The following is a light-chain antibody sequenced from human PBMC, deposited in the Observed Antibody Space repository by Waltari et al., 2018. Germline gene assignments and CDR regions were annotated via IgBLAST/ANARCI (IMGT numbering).Light chain of an antibody. CDR3: CSYSGDNTWV. Sequence: QSDLTQPASLSGSLGQSITISCTGTSSDVGNYNLVSWYLQHPNRGPKHIVYEVHKRPSGVADRFSGSQSGNTASLTISGLQPEDEAHYYCCSYSGDNTWVFGGGTKVTVL. CDR1: SSDVGNYNL. V-gene: IGLV2-23*02. CDR2: EVH. J-gene: IGLJ3*02.